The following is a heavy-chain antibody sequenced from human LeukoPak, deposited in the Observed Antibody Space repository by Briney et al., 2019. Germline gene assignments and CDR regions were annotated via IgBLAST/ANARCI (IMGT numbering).Heavy chain of an antibody. CDR3: ARGSSRGAARHFDY. J-gene: IGHJ4*02. Sequence: SETLSLTCAVYGGSFSGYYWSWIRQPPGKGLEWIEEIDHSGSTNYNPSLKSRVTISVDTSKNQFSLKLSSVTAADTAVYYCARGSSRGAARHFDYWGQGSLVTVSS. D-gene: IGHD6-6*01. V-gene: IGHV4-34*01. CDR1: GGSFSGYY. CDR2: IDHSGST.